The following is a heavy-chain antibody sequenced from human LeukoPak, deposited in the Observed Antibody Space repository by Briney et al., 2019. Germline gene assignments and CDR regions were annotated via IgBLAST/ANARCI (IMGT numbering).Heavy chain of an antibody. J-gene: IGHJ3*02. D-gene: IGHD3-22*01. V-gene: IGHV3-21*01. Sequence: GGSLRLSCAASGFTISSYSMNWVRQAPGKGLEWVSSISSSSSYIYYADSVKGRFTISRDNAKNSLYLQMNSLRAEDTAVYYCAREREYYYDSSGYAFDIWGQGTMVTVSS. CDR2: ISSSSSYI. CDR3: AREREYYYDSSGYAFDI. CDR1: GFTISSYS.